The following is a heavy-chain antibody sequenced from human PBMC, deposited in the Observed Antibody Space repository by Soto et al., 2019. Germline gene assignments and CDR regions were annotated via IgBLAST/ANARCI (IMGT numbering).Heavy chain of an antibody. D-gene: IGHD3-10*01. J-gene: IGHJ4*02. CDR1: GGSISSYY. V-gene: IGHV4-59*01. CDR2: IYYSGST. CDR3: ARAGLWFGELLPYYFDY. Sequence: PSETLSLTCTVSGGSISSYYWSWIRQPPGKGLERIGYIYYSGSTNYNPSLKSRVTISVDTSKNQFSLKLSSVTAADTAVYYCARAGLWFGELLPYYFDYWGQGTLVTVSS.